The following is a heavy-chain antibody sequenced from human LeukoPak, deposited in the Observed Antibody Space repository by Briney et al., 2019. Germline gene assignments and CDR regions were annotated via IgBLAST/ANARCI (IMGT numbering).Heavy chain of an antibody. V-gene: IGHV4-38-2*02. CDR3: ASLPDYDFWSGYYTD. D-gene: IGHD3-3*01. Sequence: SETLSLTCTVSDDSITMYYWGWLRQPPGKGLEWLGSIYHSGSTYYNPSLKSRVTISVDTSKNQFSLKLSSVTAADTAVYYCASLPDYDFWSGYYTDWGQGTLVTVSS. J-gene: IGHJ4*02. CDR2: IYHSGST. CDR1: DDSITMYY.